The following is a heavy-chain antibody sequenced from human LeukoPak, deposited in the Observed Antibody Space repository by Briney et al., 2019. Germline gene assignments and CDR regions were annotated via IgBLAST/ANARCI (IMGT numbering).Heavy chain of an antibody. CDR2: ISGTGGRT. V-gene: IGHV3-23*01. D-gene: IGHD3-16*01. J-gene: IGHJ6*02. Sequence: LAGGSLRLSCAASGFTFSSYAMSWVRQAPGKGLEWVSSISGTGGRTYSADSVKGRFTISRDNSKNTLYLQMKNLRVEHTAVYYCAKGLHGGVGYGVDVWGQGTTVSVSS. CDR1: GFTFSSYA. CDR3: AKGLHGGVGYGVDV.